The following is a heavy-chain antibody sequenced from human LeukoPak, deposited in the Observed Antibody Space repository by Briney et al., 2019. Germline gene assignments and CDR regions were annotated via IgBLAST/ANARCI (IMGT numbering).Heavy chain of an antibody. CDR1: GFAFSSYA. CDR2: ISSSGTTS. CDR3: TSDRIGGGSYDY. V-gene: IGHV3-48*03. D-gene: IGHD1-26*01. J-gene: IGHJ4*02. Sequence: PGGSLRLSCAASGFAFSSYAMNWVRQAPGKGLEWVSYISSSGTTSYYADSVKGRFTSSRDNAENSLYLQMNSLRAEDTAVYYCTSDRIGGGSYDYWGQGTLVTVSS.